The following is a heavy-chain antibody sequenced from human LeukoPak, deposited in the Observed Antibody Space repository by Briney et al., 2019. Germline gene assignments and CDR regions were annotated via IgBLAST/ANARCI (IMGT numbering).Heavy chain of an antibody. CDR1: EFTFSAYG. Sequence: PGGSLRLSCVASEFTFSAYGMSWVRQAPGTGLEWVSSISGSGSSIHYKESVRGRFTISRDNAKNSLYLQMNSLRAEDTALYHCARAYYDSSGLDAFDIWGQGTMVTVSS. D-gene: IGHD3-22*01. CDR2: ISGSGSSI. CDR3: ARAYYDSSGLDAFDI. V-gene: IGHV3-21*04. J-gene: IGHJ3*02.